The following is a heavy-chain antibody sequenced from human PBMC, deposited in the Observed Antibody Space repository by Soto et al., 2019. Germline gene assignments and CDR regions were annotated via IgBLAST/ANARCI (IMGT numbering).Heavy chain of an antibody. V-gene: IGHV1-18*01. J-gene: IGHJ6*02. CDR3: AREGPAPYSYYGMDV. CDR2: ISAYNGNT. Sequence: QVQLVQSGGEVKKPGASVKVSCKTSGYSFTTYGISWVRQAPGQGLEWMGWISAYNGNTNYAQKLPDRVTTTTDTSTSTAYMELRSLRSDDTAVYYCAREGPAPYSYYGMDVWGQGSTVTVSS. CDR1: GYSFTTYG.